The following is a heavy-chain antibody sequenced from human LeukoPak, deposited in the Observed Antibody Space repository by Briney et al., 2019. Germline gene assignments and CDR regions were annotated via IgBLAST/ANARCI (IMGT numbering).Heavy chain of an antibody. Sequence: LPGGSLRLSCAASGFTFSTYAMSWVRQAPGKGLEWVSAISGRAGSTYYADSVKGRFTISRDNSKNTLYLQMNSLRAEDTAVYYCADGICSGGSCYSSDYWGQGTLVTVSS. J-gene: IGHJ4*02. CDR3: ADGICSGGSCYSSDY. V-gene: IGHV3-23*01. D-gene: IGHD2-15*01. CDR1: GFTFSTYA. CDR2: ISGRAGST.